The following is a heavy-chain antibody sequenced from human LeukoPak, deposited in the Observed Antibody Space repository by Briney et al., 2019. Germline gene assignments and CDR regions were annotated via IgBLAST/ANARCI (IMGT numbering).Heavy chain of an antibody. CDR3: ARGVGRATGGGHKTLWFGELLSPRYYYYMDV. J-gene: IGHJ6*03. D-gene: IGHD3-10*01. V-gene: IGHV4-59*13. CDR2: IYYSGST. CDR1: GGSFSGYY. Sequence: SETLSLTCAVYGGSFSGYYWSWIRQPPGKGLEWIGYIYYSGSTNYNPSLKSRVTISVDTSKNQFSLKLSSVTAADTAVYYCARGVGRATGGGHKTLWFGELLSPRYYYYMDVWGKGTTVTISS.